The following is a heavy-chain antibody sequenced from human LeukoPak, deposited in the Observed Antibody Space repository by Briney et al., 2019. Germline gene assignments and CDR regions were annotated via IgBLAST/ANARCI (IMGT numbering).Heavy chain of an antibody. J-gene: IGHJ4*02. CDR3: ARGVGGVRPYYFDY. CDR1: GGTFSSYA. D-gene: IGHD4-23*01. V-gene: IGHV1-69*13. CDR2: IIPIFGTA. Sequence: AASVKVSCKASGGTFSSYAISWVRQAPGQGLEWMGGIIPIFGTANYAQKFQGRVTITADESTSTAYMELSSLRSEDTAVYYCARGVGGVRPYYFDYWGQGILVTVSS.